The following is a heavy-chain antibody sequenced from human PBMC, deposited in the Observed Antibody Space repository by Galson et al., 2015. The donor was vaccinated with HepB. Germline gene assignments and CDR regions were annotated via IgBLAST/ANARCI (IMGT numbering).Heavy chain of an antibody. J-gene: IGHJ1*01. Sequence: SVKVSCKASGYTFTSYDINWVRQATGQGLEWMGWMNPNSGNTGYAQKFQGRVTMTRNTSISTAYMELSSLRSEDTAVYYCARGSESSGWSLDKYFQHWGQGTLVTVSS. CDR3: ARGSESSGWSLDKYFQH. D-gene: IGHD6-19*01. CDR2: MNPNSGNT. CDR1: GYTFTSYD. V-gene: IGHV1-8*01.